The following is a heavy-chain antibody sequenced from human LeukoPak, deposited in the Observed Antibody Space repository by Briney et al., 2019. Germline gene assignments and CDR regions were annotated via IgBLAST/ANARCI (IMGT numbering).Heavy chain of an antibody. D-gene: IGHD6-13*01. CDR2: IYSGGTT. Sequence: GGSLRLSCAASGFIVSSNYMSWVRQAPGKGLEWVSVIYSGGTTYYADSVKGRFTISRDNRKNTLYLQMNSLRAEDTAVYYCARDGAAAYAEYFQHWGQGTLVTVSS. V-gene: IGHV3-66*01. CDR1: GFIVSSNY. CDR3: ARDGAAAYAEYFQH. J-gene: IGHJ1*01.